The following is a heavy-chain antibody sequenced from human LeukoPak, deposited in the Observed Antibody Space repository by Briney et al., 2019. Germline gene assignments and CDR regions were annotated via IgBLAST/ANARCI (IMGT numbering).Heavy chain of an antibody. CDR3: ARDRPYDYVYDY. D-gene: IGHD3-16*01. Sequence: GGSLRLSCAASGFTFSDYYMSWIRQAPGKGLEWVSYISSSGSTIYYADSVKGRFTISRDNAKNSLYLQMNSLRAEDTAAYYCARDRPYDYVYDYWGQGTLVTVSS. J-gene: IGHJ4*02. V-gene: IGHV3-11*04. CDR1: GFTFSDYY. CDR2: ISSSGSTI.